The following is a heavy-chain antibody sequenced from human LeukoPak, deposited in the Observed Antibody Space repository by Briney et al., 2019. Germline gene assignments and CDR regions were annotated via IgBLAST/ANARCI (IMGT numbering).Heavy chain of an antibody. CDR2: NGGSGGSK. J-gene: IGHJ4*02. V-gene: IGHV3-23*01. D-gene: IGHD2-2*01. CDR3: AKRKDLGYCSSTSCYYYFDC. Sequence: PGGSLRLSCVASGFTFNNYAMSWVRQAPGKGLEWVSANGGSGGSKYYADSVKGRFTVSRDNSKNTLYLQMNSLRAEDTAIYYCAKRKDLGYCSSTSCYYYFDCWGQGTLVTVSS. CDR1: GFTFNNYA.